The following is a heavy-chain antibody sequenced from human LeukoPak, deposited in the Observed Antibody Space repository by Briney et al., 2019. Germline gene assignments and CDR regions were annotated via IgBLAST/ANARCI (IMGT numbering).Heavy chain of an antibody. CDR1: GFTFSNYA. CDR2: IKSKNDGGTT. Sequence: GGSLRLSCAASGFTFSNYAMSWVRQAPGKGLEWVGRIKSKNDGGTTDYAAPVKGRVTISRDDSKNTLYLQMNSLKTEDTAVYYCTTFPSGFDIWGQGTMVTVSS. D-gene: IGHD3-3*01. J-gene: IGHJ3*02. V-gene: IGHV3-15*05. CDR3: TTFPSGFDI.